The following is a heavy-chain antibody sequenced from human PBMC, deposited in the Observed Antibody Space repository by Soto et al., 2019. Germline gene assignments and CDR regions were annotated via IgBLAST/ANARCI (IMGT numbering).Heavy chain of an antibody. Sequence: QMQLQESGPGLVKPSETLSLTCTVSGGSISSSSYYWGWIRPPPGKGLEWIGSIYYSGSTYYNPSLKSRVTISVDTSKNQFSLKLSSVTAADTAVYYCARWLQLFHWFDPWGQGTLVTVSS. CDR3: ARWLQLFHWFDP. D-gene: IGHD5-12*01. V-gene: IGHV4-39*01. CDR1: GGSISSSSYY. CDR2: IYYSGST. J-gene: IGHJ5*02.